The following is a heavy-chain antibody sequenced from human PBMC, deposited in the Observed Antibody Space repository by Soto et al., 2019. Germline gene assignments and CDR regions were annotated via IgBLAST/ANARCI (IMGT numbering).Heavy chain of an antibody. CDR3: AREYTAWPLAYGLDV. CDR1: GFTFSTYS. V-gene: IGHV3-21*01. CDR2: ISSRSDI. Sequence: KTGGSLRLPCVGSGFTFSTYSINWVRQAPGKGLEWVSSISSRSDIYYADSVKGRFTISRDNAKNSVSLQMNSLRAEDTAVYYCAREYTAWPLAYGLDVWGQGTTVTVSS. J-gene: IGHJ6*02. D-gene: IGHD2-2*02.